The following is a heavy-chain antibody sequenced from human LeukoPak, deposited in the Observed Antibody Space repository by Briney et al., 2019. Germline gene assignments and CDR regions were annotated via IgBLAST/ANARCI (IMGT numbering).Heavy chain of an antibody. CDR1: GGVISSFY. J-gene: IGHJ4*02. D-gene: IGHD3-22*01. CDR3: ARNYYDNSGYLDY. CDR2: IYTSGGT. Sequence: PSETLPPTCTVSGGVISSFYWSWIRQPPGKGLEWIGFIYTSGGTYYNPSLKSRVIISVDTSKSQFSLKLTSVTAADTAVYYCARNYYDNSGYLDYWGQGTLVTVSS. V-gene: IGHV4-4*09.